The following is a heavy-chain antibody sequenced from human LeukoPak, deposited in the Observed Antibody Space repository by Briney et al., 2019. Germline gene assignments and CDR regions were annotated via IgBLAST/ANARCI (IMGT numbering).Heavy chain of an antibody. CDR2: ISGGGGST. J-gene: IGHJ4*02. CDR3: AKGGKWDVTPFDS. D-gene: IGHD1-26*01. Sequence: GGSLRLSCAASGFTFTSYSMNWVRQAPGKGLEWVSTISGGGGSTYYADSVKGRFTIYRDNSKNTLYLQVKSLRAEDTAVYYCAKGGKWDVTPFDSSGQGTLVTVSS. V-gene: IGHV3-23*01. CDR1: GFTFTSYS.